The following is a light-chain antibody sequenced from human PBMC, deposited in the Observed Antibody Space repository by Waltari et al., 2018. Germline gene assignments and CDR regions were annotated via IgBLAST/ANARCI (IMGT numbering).Light chain of an antibody. CDR1: QSVLKSSNNKNN. Sequence: DIVVTQPPDSLAVSLGESATISCKSSQSVLKSSNNKNNLAWYQQKPGQPPTPRFYWASTRESGVPDRFRGSGSGTDFTLTIRSLQADDGAVYHCQQYYYTPWTFGQGSKVEIK. CDR2: WAS. CDR3: QQYYYTPWT. V-gene: IGKV4-1*01. J-gene: IGKJ1*01.